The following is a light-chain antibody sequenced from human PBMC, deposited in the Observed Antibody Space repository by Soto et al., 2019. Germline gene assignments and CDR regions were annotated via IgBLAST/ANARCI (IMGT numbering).Light chain of an antibody. CDR3: QQYDYWPPYT. Sequence: EIVMTQSPATLSVSPGERATLSCRASQSVSSNLAWYQQKPGQAPRLLIYGASTRATGIPARFSGSGSGTEFTLTIGSLQSEDGAVSYCQQYDYWPPYTFGQGTNLEIK. J-gene: IGKJ2*01. CDR1: QSVSSN. CDR2: GAS. V-gene: IGKV3-15*01.